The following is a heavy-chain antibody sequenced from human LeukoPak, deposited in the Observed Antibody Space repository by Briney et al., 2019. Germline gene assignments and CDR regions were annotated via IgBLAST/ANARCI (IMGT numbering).Heavy chain of an antibody. CDR3: ARELGPWGVRGVIIEPNDY. J-gene: IGHJ4*02. D-gene: IGHD3-10*01. V-gene: IGHV3-21*01. CDR2: ISSSSSYI. Sequence: GGSLRLSCAASGFTFSSYSMNWVHQAPGKGLEWVSSISSSSSYIYYADSVKGRFTISRDNAKNSLYLQMNSLRAEDTAVYYCARELGPWGVRGVIIEPNDYWGQGTLVTVSS. CDR1: GFTFSSYS.